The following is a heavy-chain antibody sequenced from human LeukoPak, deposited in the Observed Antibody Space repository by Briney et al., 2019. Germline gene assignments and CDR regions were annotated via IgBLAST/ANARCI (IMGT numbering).Heavy chain of an antibody. J-gene: IGHJ4*02. V-gene: IGHV4-4*07. CDR3: ARGDHFGWGVFDH. D-gene: IGHD3-16*01. CDR2: VYNRGST. Sequence: PSETLSLTCSVSGGSIINYYWTWIRQPAGKGLEWIGHVYNRGSTNYNPSLKSRVTMSVDTSKSQFSLRLNSVTAADTAIYYCARGDHFGWGVFDHWGQGTLVTVSS. CDR1: GGSIINYY.